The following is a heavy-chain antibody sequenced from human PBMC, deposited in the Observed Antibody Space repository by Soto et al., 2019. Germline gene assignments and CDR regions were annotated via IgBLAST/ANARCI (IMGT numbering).Heavy chain of an antibody. D-gene: IGHD3-3*01. Sequence: EVQLLESGGGLAQPGGSLRLSVEVSGFTFRNYSLPWVPKAPGKGLEWVSSLSSTGGSTYYADSVKGRFTVSRDNSKNTLFLQMNSLRAEDTAIYYCAKDQGFLEWIPQGGLDVWGPGTTVAVSS. J-gene: IGHJ6*02. CDR1: GFTFRNYS. CDR2: LSSTGGST. V-gene: IGHV3-23*01. CDR3: AKDQGFLEWIPQGGLDV.